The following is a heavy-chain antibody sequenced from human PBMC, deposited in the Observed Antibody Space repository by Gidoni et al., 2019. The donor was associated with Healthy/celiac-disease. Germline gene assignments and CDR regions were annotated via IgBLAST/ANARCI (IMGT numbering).Heavy chain of an antibody. V-gene: IGHV3-30-3*01. Sequence: QVQLVESGGGVVQPGRSLRLSCAASVFTFSTYAMHWVRQAPGKGLEWVAVISYDGSNKYYADSVKGRFTISRDNSKNTLYLQMNSLRAEDTAVYYCARRWLRGGGGDYWGQGTLVTVSS. CDR3: ARRWLRGGGGDY. D-gene: IGHD5-12*01. CDR2: ISYDGSNK. CDR1: VFTFSTYA. J-gene: IGHJ4*02.